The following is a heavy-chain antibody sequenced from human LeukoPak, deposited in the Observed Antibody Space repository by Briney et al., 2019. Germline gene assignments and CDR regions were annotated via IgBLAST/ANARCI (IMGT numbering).Heavy chain of an antibody. V-gene: IGHV3-7*01. CDR2: IKQDGGDK. Sequence: GGSLRLSCEASGFIFSSYWMSWVRQAPGKGLEWVANIKQDGGDKYYVDSVKGRFTISRDNAKNSLYLQMNSLRAEDTAVYFCARDQPLTVSSWGYFYYYLDVWGRGTTVTVSS. CDR3: ARDQPLTVSSWGYFYYYLDV. CDR1: GFIFSSYW. J-gene: IGHJ6*03. D-gene: IGHD4-17*01.